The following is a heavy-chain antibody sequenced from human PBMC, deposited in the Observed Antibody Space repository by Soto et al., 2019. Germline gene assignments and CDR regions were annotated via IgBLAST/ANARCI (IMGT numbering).Heavy chain of an antibody. CDR1: GFTFSSYA. CDR2: ISGSGGST. CDR3: AKDRKICSSTSCYNWFDP. J-gene: IGHJ5*02. V-gene: IGHV3-23*01. Sequence: EVQLLESGGGLVQPGGSLRLSCEASGFTFSSYAMSWVRQAPGKGLEWVSAISGSGGSTYYADSVKGRFTIYRDNSNNTLYLQMNSLRAEDTAVYYCAKDRKICSSTSCYNWFDPWGQGTLVTVSS. D-gene: IGHD2-2*01.